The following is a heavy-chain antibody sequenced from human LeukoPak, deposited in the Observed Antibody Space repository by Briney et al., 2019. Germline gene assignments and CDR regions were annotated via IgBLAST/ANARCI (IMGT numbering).Heavy chain of an antibody. J-gene: IGHJ5*02. CDR2: IYYSGST. V-gene: IGHV4-39*02. CDR3: ARDSGYDYWFDP. Sequence: SETLSLTCTVSGGSISSSSYYWGWIRQPPGKGLEWIGSIYYSGSTYYNPSLKSRVTISVDTSKNQFSLKLSPVTAADTAVYYCARDSGYDYWFDPWGQGTLVTVSS. D-gene: IGHD5-12*01. CDR1: GGSISSSSYY.